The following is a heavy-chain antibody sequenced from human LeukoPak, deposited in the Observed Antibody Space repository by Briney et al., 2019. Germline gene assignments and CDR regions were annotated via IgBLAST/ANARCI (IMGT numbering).Heavy chain of an antibody. CDR3: ARRKYDSSGFDY. CDR1: GFTFTTYA. J-gene: IGHJ4*02. D-gene: IGHD3-22*01. CDR2: ISGSGANT. V-gene: IGHV3-23*01. Sequence: GGSLRLSCAASGFTFTTYAMSWVRQAPGKGLEWVSAISGSGANTYYSDSVKGRFTISRDNSKDTLYLQMNSLRAEDTAIYFCARRKYDSSGFDYWGQETLVTVSS.